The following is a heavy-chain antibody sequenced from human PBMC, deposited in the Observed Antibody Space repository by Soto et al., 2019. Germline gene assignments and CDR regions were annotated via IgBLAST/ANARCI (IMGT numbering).Heavy chain of an antibody. V-gene: IGHV2-5*02. CDR1: GFSLSTRGVV. J-gene: IGHJ5*02. Sequence: QITLKESGPTLVKPTQTLTLTCTFSGFSLSTRGVVVAWIRQPPGKALEWLALIYWDDDKRYSPSLKNRLTIAKDTSKNQVVLTMTNMDPVDTATYYCAHRRVWFDPWGQGTLVTVSS. CDR3: AHRRVWFDP. CDR2: IYWDDDK.